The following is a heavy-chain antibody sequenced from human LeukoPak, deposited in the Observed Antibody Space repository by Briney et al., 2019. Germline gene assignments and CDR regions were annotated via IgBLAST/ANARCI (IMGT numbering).Heavy chain of an antibody. CDR3: ARMGKYYYGSGSYSDY. J-gene: IGHJ4*02. V-gene: IGHV4-59*12. Sequence: SETLSLTCTVSGGSISSYYWSWIRQPPGKGLEWIGYIYYSGSTNYNPSLKSRVTISVDTSKNQFSLKLSSVTAADTAVYYCARMGKYYYGSGSYSDYWGQGTLVTVSS. CDR1: GGSISSYY. D-gene: IGHD3-10*01. CDR2: IYYSGST.